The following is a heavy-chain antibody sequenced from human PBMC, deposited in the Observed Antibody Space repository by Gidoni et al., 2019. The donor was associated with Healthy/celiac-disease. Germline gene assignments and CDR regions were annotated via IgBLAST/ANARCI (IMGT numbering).Heavy chain of an antibody. D-gene: IGHD1-7*01. J-gene: IGHJ6*03. Sequence: EVQLLEFGGGLVQPGGSLRLSCAASGFTFSSFAMSWVRRAPGKGLEWVAAISGSGGSTYYADSVKARFTISRDNSKNTLYLQMNSLRAEDTAVYYCARTGTPRNYYYYMDVWGKGTTVTVSS. CDR1: GFTFSSFA. CDR3: ARTGTPRNYYYYMDV. V-gene: IGHV3-23*01. CDR2: ISGSGGST.